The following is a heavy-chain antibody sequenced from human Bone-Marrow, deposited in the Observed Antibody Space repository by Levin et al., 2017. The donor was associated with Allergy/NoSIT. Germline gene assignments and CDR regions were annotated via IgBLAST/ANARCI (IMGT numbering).Heavy chain of an antibody. CDR2: INPNSGGT. D-gene: IGHD3-3*01. V-gene: IGHV1-2*06. CDR1: GYTFTGYY. Sequence: GESLKISCKASGYTFTGYYMHWVRQAPGQGLEWMGRINPNSGGTNYAQKFQGRVTMTRDTSISTAYMELSRLRSDDTAVYYCARPYYDFWSGYYDAFDIWGQGTMVTVSS. J-gene: IGHJ3*02. CDR3: ARPYYDFWSGYYDAFDI.